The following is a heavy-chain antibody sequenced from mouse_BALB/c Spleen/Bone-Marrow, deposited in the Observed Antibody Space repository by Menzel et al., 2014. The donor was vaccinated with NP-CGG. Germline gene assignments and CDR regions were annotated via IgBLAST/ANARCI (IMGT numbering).Heavy chain of an antibody. CDR2: ISSGGSYT. D-gene: IGHD2-14*01. J-gene: IGHJ4*01. V-gene: IGHV5-9-4*01. Sequence: EVQVVESGGGLVKPGGSLKLSCAASGFTFSSYAMSWVRQSPEKRLEWVAEISSGGSYTYYPDTVTGRFTISRDNAKNTLYLEMSSLKSEDTAMYYCARHRDAMDYWGQGTSVTVSS. CDR1: GFTFSSYA. CDR3: ARHRDAMDY.